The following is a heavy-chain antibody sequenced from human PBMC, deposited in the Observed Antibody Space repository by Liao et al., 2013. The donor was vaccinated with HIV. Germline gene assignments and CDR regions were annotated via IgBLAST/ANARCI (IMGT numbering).Heavy chain of an antibody. CDR2: IYTSGST. Sequence: QVQLQESGPGLVKPSETLSLTCTVSDGSVKSYYWSWIRQPAGKGLEWLGRIYTSGSTNYNPSLKSRVTMSVDTSKNQFSLKLSSVTAADTAVYYCARVDQYYDYWRGYENWFDPWGQGTLVTVSS. V-gene: IGHV4-4*07. CDR3: ARVDQYYDYWRGYENWFDP. D-gene: IGHD3-3*01. CDR1: DGSVKSYY. J-gene: IGHJ5*02.